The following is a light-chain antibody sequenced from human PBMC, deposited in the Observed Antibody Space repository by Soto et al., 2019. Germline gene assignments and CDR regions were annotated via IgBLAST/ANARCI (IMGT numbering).Light chain of an antibody. J-gene: IGKJ4*01. V-gene: IGKV3-20*01. CDR3: HQYGSSPET. CDR2: GAS. CDR1: QSVSSSY. Sequence: EIVLTQSPGTLSLSPGERATLSCRASQSVSSSYLAWYQQKPGQAPRLLIDGASSRATGIPDRFSGSGSGTDFTLTISRLEPEDFAVYYCHQYGSSPETFGGGTKVEIK.